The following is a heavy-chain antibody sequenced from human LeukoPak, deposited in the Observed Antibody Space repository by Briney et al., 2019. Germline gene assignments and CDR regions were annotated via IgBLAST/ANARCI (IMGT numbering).Heavy chain of an antibody. CDR2: INHSGST. CDR1: GGSFSGYY. D-gene: IGHD3-10*01. J-gene: IGHJ4*02. Sequence: PSETLSLTCAVYGGSFSGYYWSWIRQPPGKGLEWIGEINHSGSTNYNPSLKSRVTISVDTSKNQFSLKLSSVTAADTAVYCCARSMVRGVIDYWGQGTLVTVSS. CDR3: ARSMVRGVIDY. V-gene: IGHV4-34*01.